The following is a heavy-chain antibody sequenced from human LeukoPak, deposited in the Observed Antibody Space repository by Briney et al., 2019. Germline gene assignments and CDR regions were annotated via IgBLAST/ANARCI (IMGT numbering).Heavy chain of an antibody. Sequence: ASVKVSCKASGYTFTSYGISWVRQAPGQGLEWMGWISAYNGNTNYAQKLQGRVTMTTDTSTSTAYMELSRLRSDDTAVYYCARIPKYCSSTSCPFVRFDYWGQGTLVTVSS. V-gene: IGHV1-18*01. CDR3: ARIPKYCSSTSCPFVRFDY. CDR1: GYTFTSYG. CDR2: ISAYNGNT. D-gene: IGHD2-2*01. J-gene: IGHJ4*02.